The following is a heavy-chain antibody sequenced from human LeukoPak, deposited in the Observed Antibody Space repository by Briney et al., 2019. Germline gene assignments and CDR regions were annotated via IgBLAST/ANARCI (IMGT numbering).Heavy chain of an antibody. CDR1: GFSFSTYS. V-gene: IGHV3-21*01. CDR3: ARESGSRSYYYYMDV. J-gene: IGHJ6*03. D-gene: IGHD2-2*01. Sequence: GGSLRLSCAASGFSFSTYSMNWVRQAPGKGLEWVSSISCTSSYIYYADSLKGRFTISRDNAKNSMYLQMNSLRAEDTAVYYCARESGSRSYYYYMDVWGKGTTVTVSS. CDR2: ISCTSSYI.